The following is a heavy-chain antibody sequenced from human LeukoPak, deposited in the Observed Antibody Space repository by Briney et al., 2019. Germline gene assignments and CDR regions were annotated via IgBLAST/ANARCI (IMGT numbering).Heavy chain of an antibody. CDR1: GGSISNYY. D-gene: IGHD2-2*01. V-gene: IGHV4-4*07. J-gene: IGHJ5*02. CDR2: IYSSGST. CDR3: ARGLGYCSSTSCYGLYNWFDP. Sequence: SETLSLTCTVSGGSISNYYWSWIRQPAGKGLEWIGRIYSSGSTNYNPSLESRVTMSVDTSKNQFSLKLTSVTAADTAVYYCARGLGYCSSTSCYGLYNWFDPWGQGTLVTVSS.